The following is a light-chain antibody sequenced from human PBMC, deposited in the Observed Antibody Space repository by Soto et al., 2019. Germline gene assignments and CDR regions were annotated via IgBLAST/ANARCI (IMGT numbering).Light chain of an antibody. CDR2: DVT. J-gene: IGLJ1*01. V-gene: IGLV2-11*01. CDR3: CSYAGSYTFV. Sequence: QSVLTQPRSVSGSPGQSVTISCTGTSSDVGGHDYVSWYQQHPGKTPQLIIYDVTKRPSGVPARFSGSKSGNTASLTISGLQAEDEADFYCCSYAGSYTFVFGTGTKVTVL. CDR1: SSDVGGHDY.